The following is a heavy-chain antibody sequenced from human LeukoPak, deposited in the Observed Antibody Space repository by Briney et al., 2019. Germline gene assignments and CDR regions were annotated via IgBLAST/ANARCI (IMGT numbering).Heavy chain of an antibody. Sequence: SETLSLTCTVSGGSISSGDYYWSWIRQPPGKGLEWIGYIYYSGSTYYSPSLKSRVTISVDTSKNQFSLKLSSVTAADTAVYYCARAHQVGITDAFDIWGQGTMVTVSS. V-gene: IGHV4-30-4*01. D-gene: IGHD3-16*01. CDR2: IYYSGST. J-gene: IGHJ3*02. CDR3: ARAHQVGITDAFDI. CDR1: GGSISSGDYY.